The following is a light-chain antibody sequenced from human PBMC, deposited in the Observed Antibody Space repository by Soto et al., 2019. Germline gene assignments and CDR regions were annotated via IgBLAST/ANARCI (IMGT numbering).Light chain of an antibody. CDR2: EVS. CDR3: SSYGGSNNYV. J-gene: IGLJ1*01. Sequence: QSALAQPPSASGSPGQSVTISCTGTSGDVGRYIYVSWYQQHPGKAPKIIMYEVSKRPSGVPDRFPGSKSGNTASLTVSGLQAEDEADYYCSSYGGSNNYVFGTGTKVTVL. V-gene: IGLV2-8*01. CDR1: SGDVGRYIY.